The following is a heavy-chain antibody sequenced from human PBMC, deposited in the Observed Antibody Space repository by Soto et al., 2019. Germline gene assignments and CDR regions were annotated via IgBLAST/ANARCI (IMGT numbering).Heavy chain of an antibody. CDR3: ARDQLYYNDMSGSPLNAFDV. CDR2: IGIGSSTK. D-gene: IGHD3-22*01. CDR1: GFTFRNYG. Sequence: GGSLRLSCAASGFTFRNYGMNWVRQAPGKGLEWVSYIGIGSSTKYYADSVKGRFTISRDNAKNSLYLQMNSLRAEDTAVYYCARDQLYYNDMSGSPLNAFDVWGQGTMVTVSS. V-gene: IGHV3-48*01. J-gene: IGHJ3*01.